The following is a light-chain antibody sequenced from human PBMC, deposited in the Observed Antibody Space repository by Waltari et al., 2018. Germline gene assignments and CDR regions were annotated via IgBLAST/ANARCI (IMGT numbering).Light chain of an antibody. CDR2: EVT. CDR3: SSYTTSHTVL. Sequence: QSALTQPASVSGSPGQSITISCTGTNSDVGGYNLVSWYQQHPGKDPKVMIYEVTERPSVVSYRFSRSKSGDTASLTISDLQAEDEADYFCSSYTTSHTVLFGGGTTLTVL. J-gene: IGLJ2*01. CDR1: NSDVGGYNL. V-gene: IGLV2-23*02.